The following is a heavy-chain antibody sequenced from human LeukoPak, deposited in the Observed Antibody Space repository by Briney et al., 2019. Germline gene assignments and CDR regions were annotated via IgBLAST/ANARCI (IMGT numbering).Heavy chain of an antibody. CDR2: IEQDGSKK. J-gene: IGHJ4*02. Sequence: GGSLRLSCVVSGFPFSSYWMTWVRQAPGKGLEWVANIEQDGSKKSYVDSVKGRFTISRDNAKNSLYLQMNSLRAEDTAIYYCTRVGYIDEGIDYWGRGTLVTVSS. D-gene: IGHD5-24*01. V-gene: IGHV3-7*04. CDR1: GFPFSSYW. CDR3: TRVGYIDEGIDY.